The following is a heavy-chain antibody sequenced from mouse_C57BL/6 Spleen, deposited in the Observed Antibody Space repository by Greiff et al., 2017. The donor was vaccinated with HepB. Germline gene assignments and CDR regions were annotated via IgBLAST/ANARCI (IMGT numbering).Heavy chain of an antibody. CDR1: GYSFTDYN. Sequence: VQLQQSGPELVKPGASVKISCKASGYSFTDYNMNWVKQSNGKSLEWIGVINPNYGTTSYNQKFKGKATLTVDQSSSTAYMQLNSLTSEDSAVYYCASRAFITTVVDWYFDVWGTGTTVTVSS. J-gene: IGHJ1*03. D-gene: IGHD1-1*01. V-gene: IGHV1-39*01. CDR3: ASRAFITTVVDWYFDV. CDR2: INPNYGTT.